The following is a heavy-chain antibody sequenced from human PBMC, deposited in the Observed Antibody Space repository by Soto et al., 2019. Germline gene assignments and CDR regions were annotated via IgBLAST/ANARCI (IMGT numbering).Heavy chain of an antibody. J-gene: IGHJ6*02. V-gene: IGHV3-23*01. Sequence: GGSLRLSCAASGFTFSSYAMSWVRQAPGKGLEWVSAISGSGGSTYYADSVKGRFTISRDNSKNTLYLQMNSLRAEDPDVYYCAKDGTVTTIRPDYYYYGMDVWGQGTTVTVSS. CDR2: ISGSGGST. D-gene: IGHD4-4*01. CDR1: GFTFSSYA. CDR3: AKDGTVTTIRPDYYYYGMDV.